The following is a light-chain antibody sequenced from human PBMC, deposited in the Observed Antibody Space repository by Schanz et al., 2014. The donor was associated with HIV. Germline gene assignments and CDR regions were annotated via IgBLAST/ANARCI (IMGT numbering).Light chain of an antibody. J-gene: IGLJ2*01. CDR3: QSYDGTLRAVV. V-gene: IGLV1-47*02. CDR2: SDD. CDR1: SSNIGSNY. Sequence: QSVLTQPPSASGTPGQRVTISCSGSSSNIGSNYVYWYQQLPGTAPKLLVYSDDRRPSGVPDRFSGSKSGTSASLVISGLRSEDEADYYCQSYDGTLRAVVVGGGTKLTVL.